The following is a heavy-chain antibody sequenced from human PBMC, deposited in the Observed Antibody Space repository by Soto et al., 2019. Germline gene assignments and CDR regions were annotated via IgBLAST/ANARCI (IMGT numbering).Heavy chain of an antibody. D-gene: IGHD3-10*01. Sequence: GGALRLSCAASGFTFSLSWMHWVRQGPENRPVWVSRINSDGSITTYADSVKGRFTISRDNAKNSLYLQMNSLRAEDTALYYCAKGTQYGSGTPTWFDPWGQRTLVTVAS. CDR2: INSDGSIT. J-gene: IGHJ5*02. V-gene: IGHV3-74*01. CDR1: GFTFSLSW. CDR3: AKGTQYGSGTPTWFDP.